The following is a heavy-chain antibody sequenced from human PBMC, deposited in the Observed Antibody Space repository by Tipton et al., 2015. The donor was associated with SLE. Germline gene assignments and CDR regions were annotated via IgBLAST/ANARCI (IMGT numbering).Heavy chain of an antibody. CDR1: GDSISSNKY. Sequence: LRLSCTVSGDSISSNKYWSWIRQSAGEGLEWIGRIDTSGNANYNPSLKSRVTMSVDTSKNQFSLKLTSVTATDTAVYYCAREGIAAESWFFDLWGRGTLVTVSS. V-gene: IGHV4-4*07. D-gene: IGHD6-13*01. CDR2: IDTSGNA. CDR3: AREGIAAESWFFDL. J-gene: IGHJ2*01.